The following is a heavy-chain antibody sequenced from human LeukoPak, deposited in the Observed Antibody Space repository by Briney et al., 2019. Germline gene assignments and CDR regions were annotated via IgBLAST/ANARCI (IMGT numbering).Heavy chain of an antibody. D-gene: IGHD6-6*01. J-gene: IGHJ4*02. CDR2: IHYSGST. CDR1: GGSISPYC. CDR3: TRGGSRYSSSSDFDY. Sequence: SETLSLTCTVSGGSISPYCWSWLRQPPGKGLEWIGNIHYSGSTNYNPSLKSRVTLSIDTSKKRFSLKLSSVTVADTAVYYCTRGGSRYSSSSDFDYWGQGTLVTVSS. V-gene: IGHV4-59*01.